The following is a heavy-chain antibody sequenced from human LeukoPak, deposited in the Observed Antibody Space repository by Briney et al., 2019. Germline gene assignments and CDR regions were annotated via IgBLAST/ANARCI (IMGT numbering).Heavy chain of an antibody. Sequence: ASVKVSCKASGYTFTGYYMHWVRQAPGQGLEWMGWTNPNSGGTNYAQKFQGRVTTTRDTSISTAYMELSRLRSDDTAVYYCARGDWNYYDSSGQIDYWGQGTLVTVSS. CDR1: GYTFTGYY. J-gene: IGHJ4*02. V-gene: IGHV1-2*02. CDR2: TNPNSGGT. D-gene: IGHD3-22*01. CDR3: ARGDWNYYDSSGQIDY.